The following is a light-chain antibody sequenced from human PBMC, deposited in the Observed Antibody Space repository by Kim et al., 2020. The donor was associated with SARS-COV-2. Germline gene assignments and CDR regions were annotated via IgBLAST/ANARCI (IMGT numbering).Light chain of an antibody. J-gene: IGKJ4*02. CDR1: RSVKDA. CDR2: GAY. Sequence: VSPGERAPPSRRASRSVKDAVVWYQRKPGQALRVSIYGAYTRATGVPVRFSGGGSGTEFTLTTSSLQSEEIGIYYCQQYKNWPRTFGEGSKVGIK. CDR3: QQYKNWPRT. V-gene: IGKV3-15*01.